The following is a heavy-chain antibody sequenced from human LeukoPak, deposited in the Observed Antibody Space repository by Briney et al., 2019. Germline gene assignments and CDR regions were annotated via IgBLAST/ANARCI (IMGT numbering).Heavy chain of an antibody. Sequence: SETLSLTCTVSGGSINAYYWTWIRQPPGKGLEWIGYIFYDGNTNYNPSLKSRITFSIGASRNYFSLKMTSVTAADTAVYYCARGAALVTHRYFDYGAREILVTVPS. CDR2: IFYDGNT. D-gene: IGHD5-18*01. CDR1: GGSINAYY. J-gene: IGHJ4*02. V-gene: IGHV4-59*12. CDR3: ARGAALVTHRYFDY.